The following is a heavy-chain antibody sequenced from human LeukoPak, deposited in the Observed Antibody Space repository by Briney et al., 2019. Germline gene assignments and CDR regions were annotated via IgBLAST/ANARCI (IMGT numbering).Heavy chain of an antibody. V-gene: IGHV3-74*01. Sequence: PGGSLRLSCAASGFTFGSYWMHWVRQAPGKGLVWVSRIETDGGSTGYADSVKGRFTISRDNAKNTLYLQMNSLRAEDTALYYCTRESAPGGIDWGQGTLVTVSS. D-gene: IGHD6-13*01. J-gene: IGHJ4*02. CDR3: TRESAPGGID. CDR2: IETDGGST. CDR1: GFTFGSYW.